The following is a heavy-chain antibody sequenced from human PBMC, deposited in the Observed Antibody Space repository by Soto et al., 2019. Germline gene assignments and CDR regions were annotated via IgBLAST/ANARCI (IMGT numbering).Heavy chain of an antibody. D-gene: IGHD3-22*01. CDR2: IYSGGST. Sequence: GGSLRLSCAASGFTVSSNYMSWVRQAPGKGLEWVSVIYSGGSTYYADSVKGRFTISRDNSTNTLYLHMNSLRAEDTAVYYCARDYYDSSGYSYWGQGTLVTVSS. CDR3: ARDYYDSSGYSY. J-gene: IGHJ4*02. V-gene: IGHV3-53*01. CDR1: GFTVSSNY.